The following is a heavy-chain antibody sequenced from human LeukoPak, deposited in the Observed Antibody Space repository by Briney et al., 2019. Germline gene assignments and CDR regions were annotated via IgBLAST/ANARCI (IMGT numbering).Heavy chain of an antibody. CDR1: GFTVSSNY. CDR2: IYNGGST. Sequence: GGSLRLSCAASGFTVSSNYMSWGRQAPGKGLEWVSVIYNGGSTYYTDSVKGRFTISSDNSKNTLYLQMNSLRAEDTAVYFCARQTSGWYPEFAYWGQGTLVTVSS. CDR3: ARQTSGWYPEFAY. V-gene: IGHV3-66*04. D-gene: IGHD6-19*01. J-gene: IGHJ4*02.